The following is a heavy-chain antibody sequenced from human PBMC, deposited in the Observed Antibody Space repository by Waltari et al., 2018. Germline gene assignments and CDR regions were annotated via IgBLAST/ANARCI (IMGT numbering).Heavy chain of an antibody. CDR2: IYSGGST. CDR1: GFTVRSNY. D-gene: IGHD2-15*01. Sequence: EVQLVESGGGLIQPGGSLRLSCAASGFTVRSNYMSWVRQAPGKGLEWVSVIYSGGSTYYADSVKGRFTISRDNSKNTLYLQMNSLRAEDTAVYYCAKPGGSWDGWFDPWGQGTLVTVSS. V-gene: IGHV3-53*01. CDR3: AKPGGSWDGWFDP. J-gene: IGHJ5*02.